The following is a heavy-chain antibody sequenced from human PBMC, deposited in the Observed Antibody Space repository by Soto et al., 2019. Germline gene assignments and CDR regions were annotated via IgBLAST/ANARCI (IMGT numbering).Heavy chain of an antibody. Sequence: ASVKVSCKASGYTFTSYAMHWVRQAPGQRLEWMGWINAGNGNTKYSQKFQERVTITRDMSTSTAYMELSSPRSEDTAVYYCAADSPYARFDYWGQGTLVTVSS. J-gene: IGHJ4*02. CDR1: GYTFTSYA. CDR2: INAGNGNT. V-gene: IGHV1-3*01. CDR3: AADSPYARFDY. D-gene: IGHD2-2*01.